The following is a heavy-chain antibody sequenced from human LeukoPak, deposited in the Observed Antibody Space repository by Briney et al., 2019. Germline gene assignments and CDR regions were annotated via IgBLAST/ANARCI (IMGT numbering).Heavy chain of an antibody. CDR3: AKDGYDYYYYYMDV. D-gene: IGHD1-1*01. CDR1: GFTFNSYA. CDR2: IIGSGGST. J-gene: IGHJ6*03. Sequence: GGSLRLSCAASGFTFNSYAMSWVRQAPGKGLEWVSAIIGSGGSTYYADSVKGRFTISRDNSKNTLYLQMNILRVEDMAVYYCAKDGYDYYYYYMDVWGTGTTVTVSS. V-gene: IGHV3-23*01.